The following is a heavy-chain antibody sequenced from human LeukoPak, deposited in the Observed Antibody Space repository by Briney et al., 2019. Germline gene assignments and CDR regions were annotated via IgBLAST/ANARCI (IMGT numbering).Heavy chain of an antibody. CDR2: ITGSGGST. J-gene: IGHJ4*02. Sequence: GGSLRLSCAASGFTFSSYSMNWVRQAPGKGLEWVSGITGSGGSTYYADSVKGRFTISRDNSKNTLYLQMNSLRAEDTAIYYCARDERLLSFLKWGQGTLVTVSS. CDR3: ARDERLLSFLK. CDR1: GFTFSSYS. D-gene: IGHD3-3*01. V-gene: IGHV3-23*01.